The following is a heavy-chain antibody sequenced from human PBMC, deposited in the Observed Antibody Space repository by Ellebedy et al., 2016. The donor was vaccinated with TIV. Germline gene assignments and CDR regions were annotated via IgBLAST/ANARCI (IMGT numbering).Heavy chain of an antibody. J-gene: IGHJ4*02. V-gene: IGHV3-13*01. CDR3: ARATEGFDY. Sequence: PGGSLRLSCAASGFTFSNYDMHWVRQATGKGPEWVSAIGSAGHTYYPGSVKGRFTISREIAKNSLYLQMNSLRVGDTAIYYCARATEGFDYWGQGTLVTVSS. CDR2: IGSAGHT. D-gene: IGHD1-14*01. CDR1: GFTFSNYD.